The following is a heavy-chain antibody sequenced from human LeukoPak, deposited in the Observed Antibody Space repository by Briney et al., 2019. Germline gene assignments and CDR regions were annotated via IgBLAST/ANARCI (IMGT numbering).Heavy chain of an antibody. J-gene: IGHJ4*02. V-gene: IGHV1-18*01. D-gene: IGHD6-19*01. CDR2: ISAYNGNT. CDR3: ARDDPFPVAGTIDY. Sequence: ASVKVSCKASGYTSTSYGISWVRQAPGQGLEWMGWISAYNGNTNYAQKLQGRVTMTTDTSTSTAYMELRSLRSDDTAVYYCARDDPFPVAGTIDYWGQGTLVTVSS. CDR1: GYTSTSYG.